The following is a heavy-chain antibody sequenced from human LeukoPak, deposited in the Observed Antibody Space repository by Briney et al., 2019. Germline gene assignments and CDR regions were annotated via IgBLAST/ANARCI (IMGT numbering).Heavy chain of an antibody. V-gene: IGHV3-23*01. Sequence: PGGSLRLSCAASGFTFSSYAMSWVRQAPGKGLEWVSVISGTGGSTYYTDSVKGRFTISRDNSKNTLYLQMSSLRAEDTAVYYCAKWYCSSTSCYNGPHWFDPWSQGTLVTVSS. CDR3: AKWYCSSTSCYNGPHWFDP. CDR2: ISGTGGST. J-gene: IGHJ5*02. D-gene: IGHD2-2*02. CDR1: GFTFSSYA.